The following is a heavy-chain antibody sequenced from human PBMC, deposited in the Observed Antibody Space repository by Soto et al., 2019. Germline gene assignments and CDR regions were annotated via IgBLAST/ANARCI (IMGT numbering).Heavy chain of an antibody. CDR2: IWFDGSDK. J-gene: IGHJ3*02. CDR1: GFTFSTYG. Sequence: QVQLVESGGGVVQPGRSLRLSCAASGFTFSTYGMHWVRQAPGKGLEWVALIWFDGSDKYYTESVKGRFTISRDNSRSRVDLQINSLRAEDTAVYYCARLYCSAASCYSVGAFDIRGQGTMVTVTS. V-gene: IGHV3-33*01. CDR3: ARLYCSAASCYSVGAFDI. D-gene: IGHD2-2*01.